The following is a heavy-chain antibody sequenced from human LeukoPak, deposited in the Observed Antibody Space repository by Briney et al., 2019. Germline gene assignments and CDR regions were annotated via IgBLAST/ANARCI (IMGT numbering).Heavy chain of an antibody. CDR1: GFSFSSSG. CDR3: ARAGGYCSGGSCYRGYSWFDP. J-gene: IGHJ5*02. CDR2: ILYNGSNK. V-gene: IGHV3-33*01. Sequence: GGSLRLSCAASGFSFSSSGMHWVRQAPGKGLEWVAAILYNGSNKYYAGSVKGRFTISRDHSKNTLYLQMNSLRVEDTAVYYCARAGGYCSGGSCYRGYSWFDPWGQGTLVTVSS. D-gene: IGHD2-15*01.